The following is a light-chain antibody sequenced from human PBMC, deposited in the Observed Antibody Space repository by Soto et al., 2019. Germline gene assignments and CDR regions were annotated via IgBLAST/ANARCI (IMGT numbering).Light chain of an antibody. CDR3: QQYNNWPYT. Sequence: EIVMTQSPATLSVSPGERATLSCRASQSVSRNLAWYQQKPGQAPRLLIYAAPTRATGIPARFSGSRSGTEFTLTISSLQSEDFAVYYCQQYNNWPYTFGQGTKLEIK. CDR2: AAP. J-gene: IGKJ2*01. CDR1: QSVSRN. V-gene: IGKV3-15*01.